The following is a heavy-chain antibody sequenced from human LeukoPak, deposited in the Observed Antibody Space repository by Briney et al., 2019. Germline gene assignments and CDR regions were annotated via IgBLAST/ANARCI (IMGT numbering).Heavy chain of an antibody. CDR2: ISAYNGNT. J-gene: IGHJ4*02. Sequence: GGSLRLSCAASGFTFSSYWISWVRQAPGQGLEWMGWISAYNGNTNYAQKLQGRVTMTTDTSTSTAYMELRSLRSDDTAVYYCARDQAPDYYGSGSYYRPAGYWGQGTLVTVSS. V-gene: IGHV1-18*01. CDR1: GFTFSSYW. D-gene: IGHD3-10*01. CDR3: ARDQAPDYYGSGSYYRPAGY.